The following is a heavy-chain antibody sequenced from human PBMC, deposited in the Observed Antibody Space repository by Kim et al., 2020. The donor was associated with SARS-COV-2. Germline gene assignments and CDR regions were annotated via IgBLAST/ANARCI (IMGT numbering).Heavy chain of an antibody. D-gene: IGHD6-13*01. CDR3: ARVPRDIAAAGTEYFDY. CDR1: GGSISSSSYY. J-gene: IGHJ4*02. V-gene: IGHV4-39*07. CDR2: IYYSGST. Sequence: SETLSLTCTVSGGSISSSSYYWGWIRQPPGKGLEWIGSIYYSGSTYYNPSLKSRVTISVDTSKNQFSLKLSSVTAADTAVYYCARVPRDIAAAGTEYFDYWGQGTLVTVSS.